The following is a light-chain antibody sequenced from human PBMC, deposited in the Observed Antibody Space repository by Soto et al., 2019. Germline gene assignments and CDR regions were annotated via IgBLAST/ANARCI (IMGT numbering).Light chain of an antibody. CDR2: AAS. CDR3: RQYGTSPWT. CDR1: QSVGDNY. V-gene: IGKV3-20*01. J-gene: IGKJ1*01. Sequence: EIVLTQSPGTLSLSPGERATLSCRASQSVGDNYLAWFQQKPGQAPSLLIFAASRRASGIPDRFSGSGSGSDFALTISRLEPEDFAVYYCRQYGTSPWTFGQGTKVEIK.